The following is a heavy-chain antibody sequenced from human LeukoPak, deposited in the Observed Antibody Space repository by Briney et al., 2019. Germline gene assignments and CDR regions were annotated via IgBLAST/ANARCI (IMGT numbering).Heavy chain of an antibody. Sequence: SETLSLTCTVSGGSISSYYWSWIRQPPGKGLEWIGYIYYSGSTNYNPSLKSRVTISVDTSKNQFSLKLSSVTAADTGVYYCARRTYSSGWTNYYGMDVWGQGTTVTVSS. V-gene: IGHV4-59*12. CDR2: IYYSGST. D-gene: IGHD6-19*01. CDR1: GGSISSYY. J-gene: IGHJ6*02. CDR3: ARRTYSSGWTNYYGMDV.